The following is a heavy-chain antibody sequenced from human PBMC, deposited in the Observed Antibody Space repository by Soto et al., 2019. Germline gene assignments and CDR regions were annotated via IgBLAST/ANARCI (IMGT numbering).Heavy chain of an antibody. J-gene: IGHJ5*01. CDR2: IYYSGGT. D-gene: IGHD1-20*01. V-gene: IGHV4-39*01. CDR1: GGSIITSSYY. CDR3: ARRDNRGTRNWFDS. Sequence: QLQLQESGPGLVKPSEALSLTCTVSGGSIITSSYYWGWIRQPPGKGLEWIGDIYYSGGTYYNPSLKSRVTISVDPSKNQFSLKLNSVTAADTAVYYCARRDNRGTRNWFDSWGQGTLVTVSS.